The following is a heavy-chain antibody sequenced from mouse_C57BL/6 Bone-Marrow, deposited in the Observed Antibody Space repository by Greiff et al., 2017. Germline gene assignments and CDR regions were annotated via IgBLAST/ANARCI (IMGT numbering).Heavy chain of an antibody. Sequence: QVQLQQSGAELARPGASVKLSCKASGYTFTSYGISWVKQRTGQGLEWIGEIYPRSGNTYYNEKFKGKATLTADKSSSTAYMELRSLTSEDSAVYVCARSKCGGAMDYWGQGTSVTVSS. CDR2: IYPRSGNT. CDR1: GYTFTSYG. V-gene: IGHV1-81*01. J-gene: IGHJ4*01. CDR3: ARSKCGGAMDY.